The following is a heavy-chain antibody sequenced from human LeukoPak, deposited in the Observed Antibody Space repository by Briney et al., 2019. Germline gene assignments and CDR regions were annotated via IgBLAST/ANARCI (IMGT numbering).Heavy chain of an antibody. CDR3: ARAVYSSSWYRIAY. V-gene: IGHV1-46*01. CDR1: GYTFTSYY. CDR2: INPSEDST. D-gene: IGHD6-13*01. Sequence: ASVKVSCKASGYTFTSYYMHWVRQAPGQGLEWMGIINPSEDSTNFAQKFQGRVTMTRDTSTSTVYMDLSSLRSEDTAVYYCARAVYSSSWYRIAYWGQGTLVTVSS. J-gene: IGHJ4*02.